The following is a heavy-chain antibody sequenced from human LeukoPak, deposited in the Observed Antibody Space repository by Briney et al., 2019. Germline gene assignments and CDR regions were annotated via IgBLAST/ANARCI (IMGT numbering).Heavy chain of an antibody. CDR3: ARSYYYDSSGYAFDI. CDR1: GYTFTSYD. CDR2: ISAYNGNT. J-gene: IGHJ3*02. Sequence: GASVKVSCKASGYTFTSYDINWVRQAPGQGLEWMGWISAYNGNTNYAQKLQGRVTMTTDTSTSTAYMELRSLRSDDTAVYYCARSYYYDSSGYAFDIWGQGTMVTVSS. D-gene: IGHD3-22*01. V-gene: IGHV1-18*01.